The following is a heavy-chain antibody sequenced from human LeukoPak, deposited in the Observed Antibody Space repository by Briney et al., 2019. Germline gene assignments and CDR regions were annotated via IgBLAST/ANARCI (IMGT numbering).Heavy chain of an antibody. D-gene: IGHD1-26*01. CDR3: ASQTYSGSEYYYFDY. CDR2: ISGSGTT. Sequence: GGSLRLSCATSGFTFSAYAMTWVRQAPGKGLEWVSLISGSGTTYYADSVKGRFTVSRDNSKNTLYLQMKSLRAEDTAVYYCASQTYSGSEYYYFDYWGQGTLVTVSS. CDR1: GFTFSAYA. J-gene: IGHJ4*02. V-gene: IGHV3-23*01.